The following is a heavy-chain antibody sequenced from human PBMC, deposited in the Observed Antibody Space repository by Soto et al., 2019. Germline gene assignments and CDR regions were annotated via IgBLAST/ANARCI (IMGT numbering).Heavy chain of an antibody. V-gene: IGHV1-58*02. J-gene: IGHJ3*02. CDR2: INVDSGNT. CDR3: AADRRYYYDSSGPRDAFDI. CDR1: GYTFTGYY. D-gene: IGHD3-22*01. Sequence: SVKVSCKASGYTFTGYYMHWVRQAPGQGLEWIGWINVDSGNTNYAQKFQERVTITRDMSTSTAYMELSSLRSEDTAVYYCAADRRYYYDSSGPRDAFDIWGQGTMVTVSS.